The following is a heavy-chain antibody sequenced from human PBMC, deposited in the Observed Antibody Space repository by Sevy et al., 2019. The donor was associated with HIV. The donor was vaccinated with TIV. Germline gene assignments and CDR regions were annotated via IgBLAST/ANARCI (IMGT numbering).Heavy chain of an antibody. CDR3: AKEAWDIVVVPAAQGGAFDI. Sequence: GGSLRLSCAASGFTFSSYGMHWVRQAPGKGLEWVAVISYDGSNKYYADSRKGRFTISRDNSKNTLYLQMNSLRAEDTAVYYCAKEAWDIVVVPAAQGGAFDIWGQGTMVTVSS. CDR2: ISYDGSNK. D-gene: IGHD2-2*01. J-gene: IGHJ3*02. CDR1: GFTFSSYG. V-gene: IGHV3-30*18.